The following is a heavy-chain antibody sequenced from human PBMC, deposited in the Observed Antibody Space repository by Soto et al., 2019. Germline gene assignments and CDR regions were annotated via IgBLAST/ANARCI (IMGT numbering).Heavy chain of an antibody. CDR1: GGSISGSGGL. V-gene: IGHV4-39*01. D-gene: IGHD3-10*01. Sequence: QLHLQESGPGLVKPSETLSLTCTVSGGSISGSGGLWGWIREPPGKGLESIGTIYHNGNTYYDPSLWSRVTMSVYTSKNEFSLNLNSLTAADTAVYYCARLARYGSGTYPEFWGQGTLVTVSS. J-gene: IGHJ4*02. CDR2: IYHNGNT. CDR3: ARLARYGSGTYPEF.